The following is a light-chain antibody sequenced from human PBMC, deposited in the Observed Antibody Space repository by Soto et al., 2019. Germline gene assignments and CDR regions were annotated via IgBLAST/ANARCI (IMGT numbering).Light chain of an antibody. CDR2: DNN. V-gene: IGLV1-51*01. J-gene: IGLJ3*02. CDR1: SSNIENNY. Sequence: QPVLTQPPSVSAAPGQKVSISCSGSSSNIENNYVSWYQQLPGTAPKLLIYDNNKRPSGIPDRFSGSKSGTSATLGITGLQTGDEADYYCGTWDITLNGVVFGGGTQLTVL. CDR3: GTWDITLNGVV.